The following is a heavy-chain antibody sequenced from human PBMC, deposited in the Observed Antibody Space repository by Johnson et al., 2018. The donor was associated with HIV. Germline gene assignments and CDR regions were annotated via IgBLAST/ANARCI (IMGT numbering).Heavy chain of an antibody. CDR1: AFSFSGYA. CDR2: VSSDGSNK. J-gene: IGHJ3*02. D-gene: IGHD3-16*01. V-gene: IGHV3-30*04. CDR3: ARPLGPPLWHDAFDI. Sequence: QVQLVESGGGVVQPGRSLRLSCTSAFSFSGYAKHWVRQAPGKGLEWVAVVSSDGSNKYYADSVKGRFTISRDNSKNTLYLQMNSLRAEDTGVYYCARPLGPPLWHDAFDIWGQGTMVTVSS.